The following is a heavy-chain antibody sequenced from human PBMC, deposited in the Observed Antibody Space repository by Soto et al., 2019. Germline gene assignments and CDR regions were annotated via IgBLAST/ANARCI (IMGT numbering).Heavy chain of an antibody. V-gene: IGHV4-30-2*01. CDR3: ARGTVTTGGFDY. D-gene: IGHD4-17*01. CDR2: IYHSGST. J-gene: IGHJ4*02. CDR1: GGSISSGGYS. Sequence: SETLSLTCAVSGGSISSGGYSWSWSRQPPGKGLEWIGYIYHSGSTYYNPSLKSRVTISVDRSKNQFSLKLSSVTAADTAVYYCARGTVTTGGFDYWGQGTLVTVP.